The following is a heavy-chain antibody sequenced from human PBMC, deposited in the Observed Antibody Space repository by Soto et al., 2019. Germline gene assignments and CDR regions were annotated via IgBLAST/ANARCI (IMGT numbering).Heavy chain of an antibody. CDR3: ARGPPPRITIFGVPWDY. CDR2: INAGNGNT. J-gene: IGHJ4*02. V-gene: IGHV1-3*01. CDR1: GYTFTSNA. D-gene: IGHD3-3*01. Sequence: GASVKVSCKASGYTFTSNAMHWVRQAPGQRLEWMGWINAGNGNTKYSQKFQGRVTITRDTSASTAYMELRSLRSDDTAVYYCARGPPPRITIFGVPWDYWGQGTLVTVSS.